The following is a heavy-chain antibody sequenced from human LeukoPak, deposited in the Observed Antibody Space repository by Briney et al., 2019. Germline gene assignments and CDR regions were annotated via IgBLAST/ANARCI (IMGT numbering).Heavy chain of an antibody. Sequence: ASVKVSCKASGGTFSSYAISWVGQAPGQGLEWMGGIIPIFGTANYAQEFQGRVTITTDESTSTAYKELSSLRSDDTAVYYCANELERREGLDPWGQGTLVTVSS. CDR2: IIPIFGTA. V-gene: IGHV1-69*05. D-gene: IGHD1-1*01. CDR1: GGTFSSYA. J-gene: IGHJ5*02. CDR3: ANELERREGLDP.